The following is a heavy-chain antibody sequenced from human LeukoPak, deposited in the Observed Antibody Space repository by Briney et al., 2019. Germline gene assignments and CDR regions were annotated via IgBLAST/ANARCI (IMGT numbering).Heavy chain of an antibody. D-gene: IGHD2-15*01. J-gene: IGHJ5*02. V-gene: IGHV4-59*01. CDR1: GVSISSYY. CDR2: IYYSGST. CDR3: AREDPYCSGGSCYLSLDP. Sequence: SSETLSLTCTVSGVSISSYYWSWIRQPPGKGLEWIGYIYYSGSTNYNPSLKSRVTISVDTSKNQFSLKLSSVTAADTAVYYCAREDPYCSGGSCYLSLDPWGQGTLVTVSS.